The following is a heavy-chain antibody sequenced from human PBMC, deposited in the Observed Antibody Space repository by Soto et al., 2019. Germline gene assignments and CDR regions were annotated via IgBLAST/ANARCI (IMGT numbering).Heavy chain of an antibody. Sequence: EVQLVESGGGLVQPGRSLRLSCAASGFTFDDYAMHWVRQAPGKGLEWVSGISWNSGNIGYADSVKGRFTISRDNAKNPLYLQMNSLRAEATAFYYCTKPRYYYYYVMDLWGQGTTVTVSS. CDR1: GFTFDDYA. J-gene: IGHJ6*02. CDR3: TKPRYYYYYVMDL. CDR2: ISWNSGNI. V-gene: IGHV3-9*01.